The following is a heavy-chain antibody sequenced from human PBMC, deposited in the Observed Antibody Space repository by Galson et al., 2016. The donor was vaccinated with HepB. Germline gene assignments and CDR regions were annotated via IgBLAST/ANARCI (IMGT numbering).Heavy chain of an antibody. V-gene: IGHV3-33*01. D-gene: IGHD6-13*01. CDR3: AREAPIAAPGANDC. Sequence: SLRVSCAASGFTFNSFGMHWVRQAPGKGLEWVAVIWYDGSNKYYGDSVKGRFTISRDNSKNTLYLQMNSLRAEDTAIYYCAREAPIAAPGANDCWGQGTQVTASS. J-gene: IGHJ4*02. CDR2: IWYDGSNK. CDR1: GFTFNSFG.